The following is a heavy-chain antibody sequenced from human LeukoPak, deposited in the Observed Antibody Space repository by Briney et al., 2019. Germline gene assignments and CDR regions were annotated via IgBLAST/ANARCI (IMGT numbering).Heavy chain of an antibody. Sequence: GADTQISCKGSGCSFHTYWIGWGRQMPGKGLDWMGIIYPGDSETRYCPSFQGQVTISADKSISTAYLQWSRLKASDTAMYYCARKSRADYWGQGSLVTVSS. V-gene: IGHV5-51*01. CDR2: IYPGDSET. CDR3: ARKSRADY. J-gene: IGHJ4*02. CDR1: GCSFHTYW.